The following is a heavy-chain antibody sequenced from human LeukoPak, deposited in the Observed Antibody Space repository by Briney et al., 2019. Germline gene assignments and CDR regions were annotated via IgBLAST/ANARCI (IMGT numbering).Heavy chain of an antibody. CDR3: TRVLRNIAAAGPKDYFDY. D-gene: IGHD6-13*01. CDR2: MNPNSGNT. CDR1: GYTFTSYD. J-gene: IGHJ4*02. V-gene: IGHV1-8*01. Sequence: GASVKVSCKASGYTFTSYDINWVRQATGQGLEWMGWMNPNSGNTGYAQKFQGRVTMTRNTSISTAYMELSSLRSEDTAVYYCTRVLRNIAAAGPKDYFDYWGQGTLVTVSS.